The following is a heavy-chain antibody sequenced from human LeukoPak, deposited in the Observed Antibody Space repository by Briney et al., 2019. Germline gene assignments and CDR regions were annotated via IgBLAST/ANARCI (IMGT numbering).Heavy chain of an antibody. CDR2: ISSSGSTI. V-gene: IGHV3-11*01. D-gene: IGHD1-26*01. CDR1: GFTFSDYY. Sequence: PGGSLRLSCAASGFTFSDYYMSWIRQAPGRGLEWVSYISSSGSTIYYADSVKGRFTISRDNAKNSLYLQMNSLRAEDTAVYYCARDRSQWELLLPPVNDYWGQGTLVTVSS. CDR3: ARDRSQWELLLPPVNDY. J-gene: IGHJ4*02.